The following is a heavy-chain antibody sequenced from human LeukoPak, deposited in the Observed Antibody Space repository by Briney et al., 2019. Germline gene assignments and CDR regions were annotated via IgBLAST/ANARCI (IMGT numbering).Heavy chain of an antibody. CDR1: GYSITRGYS. J-gene: IGHJ3*02. CDR2: IYHSGS. D-gene: IGHD3-16*01. CDR3: ARFDYVWETHGMDAFDI. V-gene: IGHV4-38-2*01. Sequence: PSETLSLTCAVSGYSITRGYSWGRIRQPPGKGLEWIGSIYHSGSFYNPSLKSRVTISVDTSKNQFSLKLSSVTAADTAVYYCARFDYVWETHGMDAFDIWGQGTMVTASS.